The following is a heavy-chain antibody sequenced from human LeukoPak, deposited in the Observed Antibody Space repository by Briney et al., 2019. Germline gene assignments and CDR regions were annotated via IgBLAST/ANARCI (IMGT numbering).Heavy chain of an antibody. CDR2: IYSGGST. J-gene: IGHJ6*03. Sequence: GGSLRLSCTVSGFTVSSNPMSWVRQAPGKGLEWVSVIYSGGSTYYADSVKGRFTISRDNSKNTLYLQMNSLRAEDTAVYYCATGLGFGEPGAYYYYMDVWGKGTTVTISS. CDR1: GFTVSSNP. CDR3: ATGLGFGEPGAYYYYMDV. D-gene: IGHD3-10*01. V-gene: IGHV3-53*01.